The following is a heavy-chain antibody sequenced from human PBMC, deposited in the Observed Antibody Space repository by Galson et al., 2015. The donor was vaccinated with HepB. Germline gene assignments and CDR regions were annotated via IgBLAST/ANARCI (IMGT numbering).Heavy chain of an antibody. D-gene: IGHD2/OR15-2a*01. CDR2: ISMNSGHT. J-gene: IGHJ1*01. CDR1: GFNFSDYY. CDR3: ATYRFLSTSTGRFFRH. V-gene: IGHV3-11*06. Sequence: SLRLSCAASGFNFSDYYMSWIRQTPEKGLEWLSYISMNSGHTNYAGAVKGRFTISRDNAKNTLFLQMTNLSAEDTAVYYCATYRFLSTSTGRFFRHWGQGTLVTVSS.